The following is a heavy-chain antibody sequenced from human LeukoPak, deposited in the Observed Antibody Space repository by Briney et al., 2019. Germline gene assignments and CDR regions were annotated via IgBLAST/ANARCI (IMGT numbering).Heavy chain of an antibody. CDR2: INPDGIKR. J-gene: IGHJ4*02. D-gene: IGHD2/OR15-2a*01. CDR3: ARDLAFSRLDY. CDR1: GLTFSSSW. V-gene: IGHV3-7*01. Sequence: PGGSLRLSCAVSGLTFSSSWMDWVRQAPGKGLEWVASINPDGIKRYSADSVKGRFTISRDNARNSLYLQMDSLRVEDTAFYYCARDLAFSRLDYWGQVVLVTVSS.